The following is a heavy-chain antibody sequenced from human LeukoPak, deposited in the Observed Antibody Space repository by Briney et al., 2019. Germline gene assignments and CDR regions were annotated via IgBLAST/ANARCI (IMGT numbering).Heavy chain of an antibody. CDR2: IYYSGST. J-gene: IGHJ5*02. Sequence: SETLSLTCTVSGGSISSHYWSWIRQPPGKGLEWIGYIYYSGSTNYNPSLKSRVTISVDTSKNQFSLKLSSVTAADTAVYYCARGRCSSTSCYMVDWFDPWGQGTLVTVSS. CDR1: GGSISSHY. D-gene: IGHD2-2*02. CDR3: ARGRCSSTSCYMVDWFDP. V-gene: IGHV4-59*11.